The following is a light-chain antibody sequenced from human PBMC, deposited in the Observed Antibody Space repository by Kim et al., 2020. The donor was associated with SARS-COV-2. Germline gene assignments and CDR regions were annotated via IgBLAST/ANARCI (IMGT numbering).Light chain of an antibody. Sequence: SPGERATLSCRASQSISRNLAWYQQKPGQAPRLLIYGASTRATGIPTRFSGSGSGTEFSLTISSLQSGDFAVYYCQQYNNRPLLSFGGGTKVDIK. CDR2: GAS. CDR1: QSISRN. J-gene: IGKJ4*01. V-gene: IGKV3-15*01. CDR3: QQYNNRPLLS.